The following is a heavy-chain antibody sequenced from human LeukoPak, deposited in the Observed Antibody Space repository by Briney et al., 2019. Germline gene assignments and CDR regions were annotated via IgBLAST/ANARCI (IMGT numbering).Heavy chain of an antibody. CDR1: GFTFDNYA. D-gene: IGHD2/OR15-2a*01. V-gene: IGHV3-23*05. Sequence: PGGSLRLSCVTSGFTFDNYAMTWVRQAPGKGLEWVSSIYGNGYSIYYADSVRGRFTLPRDNSRNTLYLEMKNLRAEDTAVYYCARGPDAPEGAPFFYHYMDVWGKGTTVSVS. J-gene: IGHJ6*03. CDR3: ARGPDAPEGAPFFYHYMDV. CDR2: IYGNGYSI.